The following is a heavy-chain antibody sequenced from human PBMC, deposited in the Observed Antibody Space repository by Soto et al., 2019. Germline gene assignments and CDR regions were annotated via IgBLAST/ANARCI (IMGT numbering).Heavy chain of an antibody. CDR1: GFTFITYS. D-gene: IGHD3-9*01. CDR2: ITSSSTTV. Sequence: PGGSLRLSCASSGFTFITYSMNWVRQAPGKGLEWVSYITSSSTTVWYADSVKGRFTISRDNAENSLYLQMNSLRDEDTAVYYCARNDILNLWGQGTLVTVSS. V-gene: IGHV3-48*02. J-gene: IGHJ1*01. CDR3: ARNDILNL.